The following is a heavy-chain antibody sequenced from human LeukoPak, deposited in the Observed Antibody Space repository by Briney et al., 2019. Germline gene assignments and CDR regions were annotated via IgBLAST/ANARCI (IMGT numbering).Heavy chain of an antibody. CDR3: ARDQYYYGSGSHGAFDI. D-gene: IGHD3-10*01. CDR2: IYSGGST. Sequence: GGSLRLSCVASGFTVSSNYMSWVRQAPGKGLEWVSVIYSGGSTYYADSVKGRFTISRDNSKNTLYLQMNSLRAEDTAVYYCARDQYYYGSGSHGAFDIWGQGTMVTVSS. V-gene: IGHV3-53*01. CDR1: GFTVSSNY. J-gene: IGHJ3*02.